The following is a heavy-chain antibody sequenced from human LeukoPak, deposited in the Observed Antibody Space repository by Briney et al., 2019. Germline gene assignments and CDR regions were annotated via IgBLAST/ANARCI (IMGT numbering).Heavy chain of an antibody. J-gene: IGHJ4*02. V-gene: IGHV6-1*01. CDR2: TYYRSKWYN. CDR3: ARGRSWGESGFDY. CDR1: GDTVSNNSAA. D-gene: IGHD6-13*01. Sequence: SQTLSLTCAISGDTVSNNSAAWNWIRQSPSRGLECLGRTYYRSKWYNDYAVSVKSRITINPDTSKNQFSLQLNSATPEDTAVYYCARGRSWGESGFDYWGQGTLVTVSS.